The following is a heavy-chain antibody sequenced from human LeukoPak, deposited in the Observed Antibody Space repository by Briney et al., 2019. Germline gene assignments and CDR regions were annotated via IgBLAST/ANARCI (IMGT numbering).Heavy chain of an antibody. CDR2: IDPGDSFT. D-gene: IGHD2-8*02. CDR1: GYSFTTYW. Sequence: GESLRISCKGSGYSFTTYWISWVRQMPGEGLEWMGRIDPGDSFTKYSPSFQGHVTISTDKSINTVYLHWSSLEASDTAMYYCARDAGGVSSWASLWGQGTLVTVSS. J-gene: IGHJ4*02. CDR3: ARDAGGVSSWASL. V-gene: IGHV5-10-1*01.